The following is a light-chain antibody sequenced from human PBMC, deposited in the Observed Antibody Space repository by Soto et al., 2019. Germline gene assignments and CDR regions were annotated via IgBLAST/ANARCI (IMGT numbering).Light chain of an antibody. V-gene: IGKV3D-15*01. Sequence: EIVLTQSPATLSLSPGERATLSCRASQSVSSNLAWYQQRPGQAPRLLIYGASNRATGIPARFSGSGSGTDSTLTISRLQAEDAAVYYCQHYSSPPFTFGQGTKVDIK. CDR3: QHYSSPPFT. CDR1: QSVSSN. J-gene: IGKJ3*01. CDR2: GAS.